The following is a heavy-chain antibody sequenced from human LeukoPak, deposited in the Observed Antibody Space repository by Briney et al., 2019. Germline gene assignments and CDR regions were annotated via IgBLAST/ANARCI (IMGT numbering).Heavy chain of an antibody. V-gene: IGHV4-39*07. J-gene: IGHJ4*02. CDR2: IYYSGST. D-gene: IGHD6-19*01. CDR1: GGSISSSSYY. Sequence: PSETLSLTCTVSGGSISSSSYYWGWIRQPPGKGLEWIGSIYYSGSTYYNPSLKSRVTISVDTSKNQFSLKLSSVTAADTAVYYCANTLIAVAGGGFEDWGQGTLVTVSS. CDR3: ANTLIAVAGGGFED.